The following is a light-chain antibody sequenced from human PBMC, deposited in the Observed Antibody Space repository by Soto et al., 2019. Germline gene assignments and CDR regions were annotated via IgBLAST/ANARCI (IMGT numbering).Light chain of an antibody. CDR3: SSSTSSTTRVV. CDR1: SSDVGGYNY. V-gene: IGLV2-14*03. CDR2: DVT. J-gene: IGLJ2*01. Sequence: QSALTQPASVSGSPGQSITISCTGTSSDVGGYNYVSWYQHHPGEAPKLMIYDVTNRPSGVSNRFSGSKSGNTASLTISGLQAEDEADYYCSSSTSSTTRVVFGGGTKLTVL.